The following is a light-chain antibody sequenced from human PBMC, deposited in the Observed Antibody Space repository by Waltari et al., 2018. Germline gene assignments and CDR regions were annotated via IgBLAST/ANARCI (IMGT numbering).Light chain of an antibody. CDR3: SSYTSVSTYVI. J-gene: IGLJ2*01. Sequence: QSALTQPASVSGSPGQSITISCTGTSSDVGGHNYVSWYQRHPGKAPKLIIYEVTYRPSGVSNCFPGSKSGNTASLTISGLQAEDEADYYCSSYTSVSTYVIFGGGTKLTVL. V-gene: IGLV2-14*01. CDR1: SSDVGGHNY. CDR2: EVT.